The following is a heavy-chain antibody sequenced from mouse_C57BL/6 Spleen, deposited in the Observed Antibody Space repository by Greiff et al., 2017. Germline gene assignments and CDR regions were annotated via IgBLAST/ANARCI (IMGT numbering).Heavy chain of an antibody. Sequence: VQLQQSGPGLVAPSQSLYITCTVSGFSLTSYGVDWVRQPPGKGLEWLGVIWGGGSTNYNSALMSRLSISKDNSKSQVFLKMNSLQNDDTAMYYCAKKGYDYEFAYWGQGTLVTVSA. V-gene: IGHV2-9*01. CDR2: IWGGGST. CDR1: GFSLTSYG. CDR3: AKKGYDYEFAY. D-gene: IGHD2-4*01. J-gene: IGHJ3*01.